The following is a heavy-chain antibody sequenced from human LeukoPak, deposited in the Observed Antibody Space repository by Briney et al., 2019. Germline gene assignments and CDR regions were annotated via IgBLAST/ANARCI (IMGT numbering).Heavy chain of an antibody. Sequence: GGSLRLSCKAYGFAFSSYAMSWVRQAPGVGLEWVSAIDGGGGRTWHADSVRGRFTISRDNSKNTLFMQMNSLRAEDTAVYYCAKDFYDSSGSRYDYWGQGTLVTVSS. J-gene: IGHJ4*02. V-gene: IGHV3-23*01. CDR3: AKDFYDSSGSRYDY. CDR2: IDGGGGRT. D-gene: IGHD3-22*01. CDR1: GFAFSSYA.